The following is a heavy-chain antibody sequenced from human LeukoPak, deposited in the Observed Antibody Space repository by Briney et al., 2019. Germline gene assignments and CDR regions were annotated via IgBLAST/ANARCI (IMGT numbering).Heavy chain of an antibody. D-gene: IGHD3-22*01. Sequence: PGGSLRLSCAASGFTVTINYMNWVRQAPGKGLEWVSVIYSGGGTHYADSVKGRFTISRDNSKNTLYLQMNSLRAEDTAVYYCARAVGTMIFFGMDVWGQGTTVTVSS. V-gene: IGHV3-53*01. J-gene: IGHJ6*02. CDR3: ARAVGTMIFFGMDV. CDR1: GFTVTINY. CDR2: IYSGGGT.